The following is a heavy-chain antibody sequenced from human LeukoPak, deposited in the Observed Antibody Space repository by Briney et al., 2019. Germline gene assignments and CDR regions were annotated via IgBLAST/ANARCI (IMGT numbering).Heavy chain of an antibody. V-gene: IGHV1-69*13. Sequence: SVKVSCKASGGTFGSYAISWVRQAPGQGLEWMGGIIPIFGTANYAQKFQGRVTITADESTSTAYMELSSLRSEDTAVYYCARDTESPPYYDFWSGYYDWGQGTLVTVSS. D-gene: IGHD3-3*01. CDR2: IIPIFGTA. CDR3: ARDTESPPYYDFWSGYYD. CDR1: GGTFGSYA. J-gene: IGHJ4*02.